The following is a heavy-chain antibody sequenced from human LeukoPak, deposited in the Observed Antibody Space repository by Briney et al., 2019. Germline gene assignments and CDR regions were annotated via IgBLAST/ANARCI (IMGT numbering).Heavy chain of an antibody. D-gene: IGHD6-13*01. CDR1: GFTFSSYG. CDR3: AKDSLIAAAGDTDY. J-gene: IGHJ4*02. CDR2: IRYDGSNK. Sequence: PGGSLRLSCAASGFTFSSYGIHWVRQTPGKGLEWVAFIRYDGSNKYYADSVKGRFTISRDNSKNTLYLQMNSLRAEDTAVYYCAKDSLIAAAGDTDYWGQGTLVTVSS. V-gene: IGHV3-30*02.